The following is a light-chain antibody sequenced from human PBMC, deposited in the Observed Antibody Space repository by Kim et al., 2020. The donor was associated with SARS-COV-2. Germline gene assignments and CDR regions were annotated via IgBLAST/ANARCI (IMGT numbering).Light chain of an antibody. CDR3: NSRDSSGNHYV. J-gene: IGLJ1*01. CDR1: SLRSYY. Sequence: ALGQTVRITGQGDSLRSYYASWYQQKPGQARVLVIYGKNNRPSGIPDRFSGSSSGNTASLTITGAQAEDEADYYCNSRDSSGNHYVFGTGTKVNVL. V-gene: IGLV3-19*01. CDR2: GKN.